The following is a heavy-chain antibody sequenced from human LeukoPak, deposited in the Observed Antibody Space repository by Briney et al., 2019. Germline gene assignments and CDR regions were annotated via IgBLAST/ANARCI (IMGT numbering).Heavy chain of an antibody. CDR2: NYPGDSDT. Sequence: GESLKISWKGSGYSFTSYWIGWVRQMPGKGLEWVGINYPGDSDTRYSPSIQGQVTISADKSISTAYLQWSSLKASDTAMYYCARHVEDTTMVTNYYYYYMDVWGKGTTVTVSS. D-gene: IGHD5-18*01. CDR3: ARHVEDTTMVTNYYYYYMDV. J-gene: IGHJ6*03. V-gene: IGHV5-51*01. CDR1: GYSFTSYW.